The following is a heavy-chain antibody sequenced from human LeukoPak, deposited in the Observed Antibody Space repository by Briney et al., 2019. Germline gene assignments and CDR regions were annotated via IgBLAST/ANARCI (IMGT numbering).Heavy chain of an antibody. J-gene: IGHJ4*02. D-gene: IGHD5-12*01. CDR1: GGSISSGDYY. CDR3: ARRSRGYSGYDPRGAFDY. CDR2: IYYSGST. V-gene: IGHV4-39*01. Sequence: SETLSLTCTVSGGSISSGDYYWSWIRQPPGKGLEWIGSIYYSGSTYYNPSLKSRVTISVDTSKNQFSLKLSSVTAADTAVYYCARRSRGYSGYDPRGAFDYWGQGTLVTVSS.